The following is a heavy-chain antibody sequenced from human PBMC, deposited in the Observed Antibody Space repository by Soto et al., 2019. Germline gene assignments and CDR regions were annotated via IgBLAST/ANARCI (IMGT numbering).Heavy chain of an antibody. V-gene: IGHV3-21*01. CDR3: ASGNYDILTASFDP. J-gene: IGHJ5*02. CDR1: GFTFSSYS. Sequence: GGSLRLSCAASGFTFSSYSMNWVRQAPGKGLEWVSSISSSSSYIYYADSVKGRFTISRDNAKNSLYLQMNSLRAEDTAVYYCASGNYDILTASFDPWGQGTLVTVSS. CDR2: ISSSSSYI. D-gene: IGHD3-9*01.